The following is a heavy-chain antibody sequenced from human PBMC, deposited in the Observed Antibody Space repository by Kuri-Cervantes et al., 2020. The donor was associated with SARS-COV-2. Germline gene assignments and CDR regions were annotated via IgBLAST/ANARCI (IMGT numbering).Heavy chain of an antibody. CDR2: IIPIFGTA. Sequence: SVKVSCKASGGTFSSYAISWVRQAPGQGLEWMGGIIPIFGTANYAQKFQGRVTITADESTSTAYMELSSLRSEDTAVYYCARDRGATGNYFDYWGQGTLVTVSS. V-gene: IGHV1-69*13. CDR1: GGTFSSYA. J-gene: IGHJ4*02. D-gene: IGHD1-26*01. CDR3: ARDRGATGNYFDY.